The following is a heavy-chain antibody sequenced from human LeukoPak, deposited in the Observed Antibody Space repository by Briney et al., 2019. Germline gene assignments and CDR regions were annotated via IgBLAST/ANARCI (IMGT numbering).Heavy chain of an antibody. CDR3: ARQNANYDILTGYYTSSFDY. J-gene: IGHJ4*02. Sequence: SETLSLTCTVSGGSISSSSYYWGWIRQPPGKGLEWIGSFYYSGSTYYNPSLKSRVTISVDMSKNQFSLKLSSVTAADTAVYYCARQNANYDILTGYYTSSFDYCGQGTLVTVSS. CDR2: FYYSGST. CDR1: GGSISSSSYY. D-gene: IGHD3-9*01. V-gene: IGHV4-39*01.